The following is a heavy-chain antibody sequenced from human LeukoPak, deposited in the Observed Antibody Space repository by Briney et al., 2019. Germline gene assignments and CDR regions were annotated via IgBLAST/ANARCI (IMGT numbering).Heavy chain of an antibody. CDR1: GGSISSSSYY. CDR3: VNYYDSSDYQQPNHFDY. Sequence: PSETLALTCTVSGGSISSSSYYWGWIRQPPGQGLEYIGSIYYSGSTYYNPSLKSRVTMAVDTSKNQFSLKLSSVTAADTAVYYCVNYYDSSDYQQPNHFDYWGQGTLVTVSS. D-gene: IGHD3-22*01. J-gene: IGHJ4*02. CDR2: IYYSGST. V-gene: IGHV4-39*01.